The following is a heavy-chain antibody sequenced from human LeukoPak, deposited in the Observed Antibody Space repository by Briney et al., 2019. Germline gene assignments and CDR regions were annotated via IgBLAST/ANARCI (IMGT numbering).Heavy chain of an antibody. CDR2: ISSSSSYI. D-gene: IGHD3-22*01. Sequence: GGSLRLYCAASGFTFSSYSMNWVRQAPGKGLEWVSSISSSSSYIYYADSVKGRFTISRDNAKNSLYLQMNSLRAEDTAVYYCARDNSSGYYYIELDYWGQGTLVTVSS. CDR1: GFTFSSYS. V-gene: IGHV3-21*01. CDR3: ARDNSSGYYYIELDY. J-gene: IGHJ4*02.